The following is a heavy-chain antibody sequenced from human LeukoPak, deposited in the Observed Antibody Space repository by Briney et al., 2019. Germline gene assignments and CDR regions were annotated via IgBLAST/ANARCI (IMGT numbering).Heavy chain of an antibody. V-gene: IGHV3-13*01. CDR2: LGVGGDT. CDR3: AKAFDYNGLRGEGGSFDC. J-gene: IGHJ4*02. CDR1: GFNFTKND. D-gene: IGHD4-11*01. Sequence: PGGSLRLSCVASGFNFTKNDMHWARHTTKRGLEWVSALGVGGDTYYADPVKGRFTISRENGKNSVYLQMNSLRAGDTAVYFCAKAFDYNGLRGEGGSFDCWGQGALVTVSS.